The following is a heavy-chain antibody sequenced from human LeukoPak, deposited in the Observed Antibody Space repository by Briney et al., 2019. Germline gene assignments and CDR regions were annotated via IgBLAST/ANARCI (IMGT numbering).Heavy chain of an antibody. CDR2: ISTNGDST. CDR3: ARGAYSSGWAYFDH. D-gene: IGHD6-19*01. V-gene: IGHV3-64*01. J-gene: IGHJ4*02. CDR1: GFTFSSYA. Sequence: GGSLRLSCAASGFTFSSYAMHWVRQAPGKGLEYVAAISTNGDSTYYANSVKGRFTISRDNSKNTLYLHMDSLRAEDTAVYYCARGAYSSGWAYFDHWGQGTLVTVSS.